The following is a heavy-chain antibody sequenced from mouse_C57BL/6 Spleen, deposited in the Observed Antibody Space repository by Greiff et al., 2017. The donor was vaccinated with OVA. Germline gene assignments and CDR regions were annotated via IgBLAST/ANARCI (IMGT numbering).Heavy chain of an antibody. CDR2: IDPSDSYT. D-gene: IGHD1-1*01. CDR1: GYTFTSYW. CDR3: ARRDYYGSPWFAY. J-gene: IGHJ3*01. Sequence: QVQLQQPGAELVMPGASVKLSCKASGYTFTSYWMHWVKQRPGQGLEWIGEIDPSDSYTNYNQKFKGKSTLTVDTSSSTAYMQLSSLTSEDSAVYYCARRDYYGSPWFAYWGQGTLVTVST. V-gene: IGHV1-69*01.